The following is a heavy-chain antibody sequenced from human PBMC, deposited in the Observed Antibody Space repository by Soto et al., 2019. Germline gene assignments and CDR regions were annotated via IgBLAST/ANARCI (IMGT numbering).Heavy chain of an antibody. D-gene: IGHD7-27*01. Sequence: GGSLRLSCAASGFTFSSYGMHWVRQAPGKGLEWVAVISYDGSNKYYADSVKGRFTISRDNYKNTLYLQMNSLRAEDTAVYYCAKVNWGSTPYYYYYYGMDVWGQGTMVTVSS. CDR1: GFTFSSYG. CDR3: AKVNWGSTPYYYYYYGMDV. V-gene: IGHV3-30*18. J-gene: IGHJ6*02. CDR2: ISYDGSNK.